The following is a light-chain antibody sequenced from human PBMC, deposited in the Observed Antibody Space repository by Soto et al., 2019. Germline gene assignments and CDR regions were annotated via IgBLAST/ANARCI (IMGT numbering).Light chain of an antibody. Sequence: DIQMTQSPSSLSASVGDRVTITRRASQSIAYYVNWFQQKPGKAPKLLIYAASSLQSGVPSRFSGSGSGTDFTLTISSLQPEDFATYYCQQSSNSPMYTFGQGT. V-gene: IGKV1-39*01. CDR2: AAS. J-gene: IGKJ2*01. CDR3: QQSSNSPMYT. CDR1: QSIAYY.